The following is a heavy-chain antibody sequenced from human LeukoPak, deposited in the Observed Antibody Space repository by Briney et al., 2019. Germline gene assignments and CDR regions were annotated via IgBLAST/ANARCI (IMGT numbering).Heavy chain of an antibody. V-gene: IGHV1-18*01. CDR1: GDTFSRYA. CDR2: ISAYNGNT. D-gene: IGHD6-13*01. Sequence: ASAKVSCKASGDTFSRYAISWVRQAPGQGLEWMGWISAYNGNTNYAQKLQGRVTMTTDTSTSTAYMELRSLRSDDTAVYYCARDRTSSWYGDYWGQGTLVTVSS. J-gene: IGHJ4*02. CDR3: ARDRTSSWYGDY.